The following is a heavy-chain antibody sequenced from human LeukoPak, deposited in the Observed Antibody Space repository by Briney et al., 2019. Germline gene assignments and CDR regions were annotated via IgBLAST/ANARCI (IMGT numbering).Heavy chain of an antibody. D-gene: IGHD2-8*01. CDR3: ARNGLGLSSPGYYYYGMDV. Sequence: SVTVSCMASGYIYTGHFFQWLRPAPAQGLAGMGWINPNSGGTQYANRFQDRATMTRETSIRTAFMELRSLRSDDTAVYYCARNGLGLSSPGYYYYGMDVWGEGTTVTVSS. CDR1: GYIYTGHF. V-gene: IGHV1-2*02. CDR2: INPNSGGT. J-gene: IGHJ6*01.